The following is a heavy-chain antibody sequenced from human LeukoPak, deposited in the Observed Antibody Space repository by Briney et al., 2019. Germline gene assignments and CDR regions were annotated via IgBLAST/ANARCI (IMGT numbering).Heavy chain of an antibody. Sequence: GGSLRLSCAASGFIFSQYSMNWVRQAPGKGLEWVSHIRSSSETFYADSVKGRFTISRDNSKNTLYLQMNSLRAEDTAVYYCAAIAAAGIYGYWGQGTLVTVSS. CDR2: IRSSSET. J-gene: IGHJ4*02. D-gene: IGHD6-13*01. CDR1: GFIFSQYS. V-gene: IGHV3-48*01. CDR3: AAIAAAGIYGY.